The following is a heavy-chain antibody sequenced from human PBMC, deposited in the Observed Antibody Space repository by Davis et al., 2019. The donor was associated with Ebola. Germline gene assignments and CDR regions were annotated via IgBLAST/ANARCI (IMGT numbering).Heavy chain of an antibody. CDR3: AKDVGHSGWSEFDN. Sequence: GGSLRLSCAAFGFTFDDYALHWVRQAPGKGLEWVSVINWDGATTYYADSVKGRFIVSRDNSKNFLYLQMNSLRPEDTAFYYCAKDVGHSGWSEFDNWGQGTLVTVSS. J-gene: IGHJ4*02. CDR1: GFTFDDYA. V-gene: IGHV3-43D*03. D-gene: IGHD6-19*01. CDR2: INWDGATT.